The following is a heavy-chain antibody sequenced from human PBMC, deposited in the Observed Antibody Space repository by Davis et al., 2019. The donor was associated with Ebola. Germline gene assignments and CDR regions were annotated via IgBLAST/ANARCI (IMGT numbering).Heavy chain of an antibody. D-gene: IGHD2-15*01. CDR1: RYTLTSYG. CDR2: ISAYNGNT. J-gene: IGHJ5*02. Sequence: SVTVSRQASRYTLTSYGIRWVRQAPGQGLEWMGWISAYNGNTNYAQKLQGRVTMTTDTSTSTAYMELRSLRSDDTAVYYCASDGGMVAATGWFDPWDQGTLVTVSS. CDR3: ASDGGMVAATGWFDP. V-gene: IGHV1-18*01.